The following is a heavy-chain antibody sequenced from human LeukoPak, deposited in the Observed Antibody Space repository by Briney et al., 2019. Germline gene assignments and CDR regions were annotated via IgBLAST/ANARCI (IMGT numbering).Heavy chain of an antibody. CDR3: ARGGVVPAAIDY. CDR2: IIPILGIA. Sequence: SVKVSCKASGGTFGSYAISWVRQAPGQGLEWMGRIIPILGIANYAQKFQGRVTITADKSTSTAYMELSSLRSEDTAVYYCARGGVVPAAIDYWGQGTLVTVSS. CDR1: GGTFGSYA. D-gene: IGHD2-2*01. V-gene: IGHV1-69*04. J-gene: IGHJ4*02.